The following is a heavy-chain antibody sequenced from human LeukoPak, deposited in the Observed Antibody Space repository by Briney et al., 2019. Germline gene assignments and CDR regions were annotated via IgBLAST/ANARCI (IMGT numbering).Heavy chain of an antibody. CDR3: ARSLSGSFDH. D-gene: IGHD1-26*01. CDR2: INHSGST. Sequence: SETLSLTCAVYGGSFSGYYWSWIRQPPGKGLEWIGEINHSGSTNYNPSLKSRVTISVDTSKNQFSLKLSSVTAADTAVYYCARSLSGSFDHWGQGTLVTVSS. V-gene: IGHV4-34*01. J-gene: IGHJ4*02. CDR1: GGSFSGYY.